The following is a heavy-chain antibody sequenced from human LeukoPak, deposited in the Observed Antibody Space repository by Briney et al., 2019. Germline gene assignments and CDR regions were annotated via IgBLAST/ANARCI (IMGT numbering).Heavy chain of an antibody. CDR3: AKDRVPDSGYDIDY. J-gene: IGHJ4*02. Sequence: GGSLRLSCAASGFTFSGYGMYWVRQAPRKGLEWVAGIYGGGGVIKYADSVKGRFTISRDNSENILYLRMDSLRVEDTAMYYCAKDRVPDSGYDIDYWGQGTLVTVSS. D-gene: IGHD5-12*01. CDR2: IYGGGGVI. CDR1: GFTFSGYG. V-gene: IGHV3-23*03.